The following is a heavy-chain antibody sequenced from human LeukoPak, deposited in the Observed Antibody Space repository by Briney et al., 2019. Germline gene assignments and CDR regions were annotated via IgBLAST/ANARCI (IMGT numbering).Heavy chain of an antibody. CDR1: GDSISSYY. CDR3: AREGGLAASTFDY. J-gene: IGHJ4*02. CDR2: IYYSGST. V-gene: IGHV4-59*01. D-gene: IGHD3-16*01. Sequence: SETLSLTCTVSGDSISSYYWSWIRQPPGKGLEWIGYIYYSGSTNYNPSLKSRVTISVDTSKNQFSLKLSSVTAADTAVYYCAREGGLAASTFDYWGQGTLVTVSS.